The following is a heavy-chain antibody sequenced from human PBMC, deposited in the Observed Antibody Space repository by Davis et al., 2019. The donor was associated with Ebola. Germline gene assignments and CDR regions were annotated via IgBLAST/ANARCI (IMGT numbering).Heavy chain of an antibody. CDR3: ASWGREGY. J-gene: IGHJ4*02. D-gene: IGHD3-16*01. V-gene: IGHV4-59*12. Sequence: MPGGSLRLSCTVSGGSISSYYWSWIRQPPGKGLEWIGYIYYSGSTNYNPSLKSRVTISVDTSKNQFSLKLSSVTAADTAVYYCASWGREGYWGQGTLVTVSS. CDR1: GGSISSYY. CDR2: IYYSGST.